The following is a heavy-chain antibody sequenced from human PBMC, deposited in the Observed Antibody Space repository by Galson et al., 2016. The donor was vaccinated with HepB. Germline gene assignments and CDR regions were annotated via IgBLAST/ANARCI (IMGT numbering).Heavy chain of an antibody. V-gene: IGHV3-43*02. CDR1: GLPSNNYA. D-gene: IGHD2/OR15-2a*01. CDR3: GVLYGGFDP. Sequence: SLRLSCAASGLPSNNYAMHWVRQAPGKGLECVSLISGDGRNTYYADSVKGRFSISRDNSQTSLYLEMNSLRTEDTAFYYCGVLYGGFDPWGQGTLVTFSS. J-gene: IGHJ5*02. CDR2: ISGDGRNT.